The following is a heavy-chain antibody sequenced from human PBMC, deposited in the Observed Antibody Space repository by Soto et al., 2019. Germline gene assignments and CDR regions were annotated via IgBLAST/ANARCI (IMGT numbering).Heavy chain of an antibody. Sequence: PSETLSLTCGVYGGSFSGHFWSWFRQPPGKGLEWIGEVDDGGNTNSNPSLKSRVTISLDTSKNQFSLNLNSVTAADTAMYYCARVAQFDILTGYYPFDYWGHVTLVTVS. J-gene: IGHJ4*01. D-gene: IGHD3-9*01. V-gene: IGHV4-34*01. CDR3: ARVAQFDILTGYYPFDY. CDR1: GGSFSGHF. CDR2: VDDGGNT.